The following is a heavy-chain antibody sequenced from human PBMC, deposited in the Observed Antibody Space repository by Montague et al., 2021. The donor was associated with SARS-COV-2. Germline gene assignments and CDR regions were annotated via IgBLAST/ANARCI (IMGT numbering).Heavy chain of an antibody. CDR2: ISSNGGST. CDR1: GFTFSSYA. J-gene: IGHJ4*02. Sequence: SLSLSWSASGFTFSSYAMHWVRQAPGKGLEYVSAISSNGGSTYYANSVKGRFTISRDNSKNTLYLQMGSLRAEDMAVYYCASGHDSSGLPEDYWGQGTLVTVSS. D-gene: IGHD3-22*01. V-gene: IGHV3-64*01. CDR3: ASGHDSSGLPEDY.